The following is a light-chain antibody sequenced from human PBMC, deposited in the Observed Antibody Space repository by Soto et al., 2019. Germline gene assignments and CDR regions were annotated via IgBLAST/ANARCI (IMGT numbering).Light chain of an antibody. Sequence: DIQMTQSPSSLSASVGDRVTITCRASQSISSYLNWYQQKPGKAPKLLIYAASSLQSGVPSRFSGSGSGTDYTLTISSLQPEDFATYYCRQSYSILRGTFGQGTRLEIK. J-gene: IGKJ5*01. CDR3: RQSYSILRGT. CDR2: AAS. V-gene: IGKV1-39*01. CDR1: QSISSY.